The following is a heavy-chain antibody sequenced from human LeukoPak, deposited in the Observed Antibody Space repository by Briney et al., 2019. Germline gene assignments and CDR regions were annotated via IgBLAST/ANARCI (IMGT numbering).Heavy chain of an antibody. CDR2: MNPNSGNT. J-gene: IGHJ4*02. CDR3: ARVLRRDGYWPPYY. CDR1: GYTFTSYD. D-gene: IGHD5-24*01. V-gene: IGHV1-8*03. Sequence: ASVKVSCKSSGYTFTSYDINWVRQAPAQGLGWMGWMNPNSGNTGYAQKVQGRVTITRNTSISTAYMELSSLRSEDTAVYYCARVLRRDGYWPPYYWGQGTLVTVSS.